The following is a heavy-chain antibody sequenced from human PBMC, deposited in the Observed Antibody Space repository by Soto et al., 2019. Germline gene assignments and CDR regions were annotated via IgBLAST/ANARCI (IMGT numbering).Heavy chain of an antibody. D-gene: IGHD2-21*02. Sequence: QVQLVQSGAEVMKPGSSVKVSCRASGDTFSSYTVSWVRQAPGQGLEWMGRIIPVLGVTNYAQKFRGRVTIXAXEXXKTAYMDLSGLRSEDTAVYYCAIRRYCGTDCYHKYYYGMDVWGQGTAVTVSS. CDR2: IIPVLGVT. J-gene: IGHJ6*02. CDR3: AIRRYCGTDCYHKYYYGMDV. CDR1: GDTFSSYT. V-gene: IGHV1-69*02.